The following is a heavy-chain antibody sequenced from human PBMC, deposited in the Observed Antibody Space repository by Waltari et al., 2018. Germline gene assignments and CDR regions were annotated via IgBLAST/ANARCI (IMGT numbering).Heavy chain of an antibody. Sequence: EVQLVESGGGVVQPGGSLRLSCAASGFTVSNFWMHWVRQDAGKGLMWVSRIKNDGSGPIYAESVKGRFTISRDNAKNTLYLQMNSLRPEDTAVYYCVRAYYDGRLDYWGQGTLVTASS. CDR2: IKNDGSGP. CDR3: VRAYYDGRLDY. D-gene: IGHD3-22*01. J-gene: IGHJ4*01. V-gene: IGHV3-74*01. CDR1: GFTVSNFW.